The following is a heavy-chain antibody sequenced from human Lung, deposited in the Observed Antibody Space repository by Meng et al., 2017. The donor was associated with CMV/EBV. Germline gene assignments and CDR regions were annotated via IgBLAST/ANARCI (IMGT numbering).Heavy chain of an antibody. CDR3: ASKPDYYGSGSYYYYGMDV. V-gene: IGHV4-31*02. J-gene: IGHJ6*02. CDR2: IYYSGST. Sequence: LSXTVSGGSISSGGYYWSWIRQHPGKGLEWIGYIYYSGSTYYNPSLKSRVTISVDTSKNQFSLKLSSVTAADTAVYYCASKPDYYGSGSYYYYGMDVWGQGXTVTVSS. D-gene: IGHD3-10*01. CDR1: GGSISSGGYY.